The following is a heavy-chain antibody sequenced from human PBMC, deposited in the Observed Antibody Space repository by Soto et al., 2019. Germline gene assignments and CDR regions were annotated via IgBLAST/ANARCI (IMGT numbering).Heavy chain of an antibody. Sequence: QLSQSGGGLVQPGGSLTLSCAASGFTFGTTDMSWVRQAPGEGLEWVSTIDGSGGITYYADSVKGRFTISRDNSRNTVYLQMNSLRVDDTALYYCVKNSGWFNTWGQGALVTVSS. D-gene: IGHD3-10*01. CDR1: GFTFGTTD. J-gene: IGHJ5*02. CDR2: IDGSGGIT. CDR3: VKNSGWFNT. V-gene: IGHV3-23*01.